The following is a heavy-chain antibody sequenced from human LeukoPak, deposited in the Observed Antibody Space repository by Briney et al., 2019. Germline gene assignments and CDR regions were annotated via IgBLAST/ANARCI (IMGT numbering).Heavy chain of an antibody. D-gene: IGHD1-26*01. CDR1: GFTFSNYW. J-gene: IGHJ1*01. V-gene: IGHV3-74*01. CDR2: IHTDGSTT. CDR3: ARDYGSLAFHH. Sequence: GGSLRLSCAASGFTFSNYWMHWVRQAPGKGLVWVSRIHTDGSTTTYADSVKGRFTISRDNSQSTLYLQMSSLRHEDTAVYYCARDYGSLAFHHWGQGTLVTVSS.